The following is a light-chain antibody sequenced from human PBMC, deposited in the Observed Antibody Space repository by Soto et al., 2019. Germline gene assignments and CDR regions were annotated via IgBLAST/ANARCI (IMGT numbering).Light chain of an antibody. CDR1: QGISSY. Sequence: AVRLTQYPSSLSASVGDRVTITCRASQGISSYLAWYQQKPGKAPKLLIYAASTLQSGVPSRFSGSGSGTDFTLTISSLQPDDFATYYCLQDYNYPYTFGQGTKVDIK. J-gene: IGKJ2*01. CDR3: LQDYNYPYT. V-gene: IGKV1-6*01. CDR2: AAS.